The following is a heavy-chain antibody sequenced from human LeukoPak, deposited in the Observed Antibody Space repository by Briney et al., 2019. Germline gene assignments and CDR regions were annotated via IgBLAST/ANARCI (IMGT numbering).Heavy chain of an antibody. V-gene: IGHV4-61*02. CDR2: IHTSGST. D-gene: IGHD3-22*01. CDR1: GGSISSGSYY. CDR3: ARVFTYDYDTSGNDAFDI. J-gene: IGHJ3*02. Sequence: SETLSLTCTVSGGSISSGSYYWSWIRQPAGKGLEWIGRIHTSGSTNYSPSLKTRVTISIDTFKNQFSLKLSSVTAAETAVYYCARVFTYDYDTSGNDAFDIWGQGTMVTVSS.